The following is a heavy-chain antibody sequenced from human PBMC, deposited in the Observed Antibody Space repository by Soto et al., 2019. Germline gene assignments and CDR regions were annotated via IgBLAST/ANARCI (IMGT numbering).Heavy chain of an antibody. CDR3: ARDETYYDFWSGYRRGGMDV. Sequence: PGGSLRLSCAASGFTFSSYGVHWVRQAPGKGLEWVAVIWYDGSNKYYADSVKGRFTISRDNSKNTLYLQMNSLRAEDTAVYYCARDETYYDFWSGYRRGGMDVWGQGTTVTVSS. D-gene: IGHD3-3*01. J-gene: IGHJ6*02. CDR2: IWYDGSNK. V-gene: IGHV3-33*01. CDR1: GFTFSSYG.